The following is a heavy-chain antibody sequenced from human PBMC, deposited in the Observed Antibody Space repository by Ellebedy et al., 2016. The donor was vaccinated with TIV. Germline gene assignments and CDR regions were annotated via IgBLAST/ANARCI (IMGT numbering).Heavy chain of an antibody. CDR3: AKSPGSGVPYYYGMDV. V-gene: IGHV3-21*01. J-gene: IGHJ6*02. CDR1: GFTFSSYS. Sequence: GGSLRLSXAASGFTFSSYSMNWVRQAPGKGLEWVSSISSSSSYIYYADSVKGRFTISRDNAKNSLYLQMNSLRAEDTVVYYCAKSPGSGVPYYYGMDVWGQGTTVTVSS. CDR2: ISSSSSYI. D-gene: IGHD3-10*01.